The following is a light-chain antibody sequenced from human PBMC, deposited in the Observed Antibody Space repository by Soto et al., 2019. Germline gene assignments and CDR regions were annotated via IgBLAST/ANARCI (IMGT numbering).Light chain of an antibody. CDR3: QQYNSYPT. Sequence: IHIAQVSSTPPAPVGDRVTNTCRASQSISSWLAWYQQKPGKAPKLLIYKASSLESGVPSRFSGSGSGTEFTLTISSLQPDDFATYYCQQYNSYPTFGQGTKVDIK. CDR2: KAS. CDR1: QSISSW. J-gene: IGKJ1*01. V-gene: IGKV1-5*03.